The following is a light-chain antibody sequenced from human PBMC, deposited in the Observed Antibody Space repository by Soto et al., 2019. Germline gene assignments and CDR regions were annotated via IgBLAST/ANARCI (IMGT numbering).Light chain of an antibody. CDR2: RNN. CDR1: SSNIGSNY. Sequence: QSVLTQPPSASGTPGQRVTISCSGSSSNIGSNYVYWYQQLPGTAPKLLIYRNNQRPSGVPDRFSGSKSGTSASLAISGRRSEDEADYYCAAWDDSLSAYYVFGTGTKLTVL. V-gene: IGLV1-47*01. CDR3: AAWDDSLSAYYV. J-gene: IGLJ1*01.